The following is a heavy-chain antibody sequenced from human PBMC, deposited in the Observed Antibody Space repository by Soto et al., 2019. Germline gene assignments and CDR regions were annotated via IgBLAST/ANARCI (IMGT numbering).Heavy chain of an antibody. CDR3: ASMYSSSWYGWLDY. CDR2: INHSGST. Sequence: QVQLQQWGAGLLKPSETLSLTSAVSGGSFSGYYWSWIRQPPGKGLEWIGEINHSGSTNYNPSLKSRVTISVDTSKNQFSMMLSSVTAADTAVYYCASMYSSSWYGWLDYWGQGTLVTVSS. J-gene: IGHJ4*02. D-gene: IGHD6-13*01. V-gene: IGHV4-34*01. CDR1: GGSFSGYY.